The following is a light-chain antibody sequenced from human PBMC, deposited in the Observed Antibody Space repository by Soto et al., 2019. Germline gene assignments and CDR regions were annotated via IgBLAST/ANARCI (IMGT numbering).Light chain of an antibody. CDR3: QQYGSSPPT. Sequence: EIVLTQSPGTLSLSPGERATVSCRASQSVSTNYLAWYQRKPGQAPRLLIYGASSRATDIPNRFSGSGSGTDVTLTITRLKAEDFAVYYCQQYGSSPPTFGQGTKVEIK. CDR1: QSVSTNY. J-gene: IGKJ1*01. V-gene: IGKV3-20*01. CDR2: GAS.